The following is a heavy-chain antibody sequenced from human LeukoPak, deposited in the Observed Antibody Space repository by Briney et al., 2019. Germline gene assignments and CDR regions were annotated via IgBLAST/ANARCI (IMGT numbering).Heavy chain of an antibody. V-gene: IGHV1-18*04. Sequence: ASVKVSFKASGYTFPNYGISWVRQAPGQGLEWMGWVNTYNYNTNYAQKLQGRVAMTTDTSSSTAYMELRSLRSDDTAVYYCARQRIEVPTALVDYWGQGTLVTVSS. CDR3: ARQRIEVPTALVDY. D-gene: IGHD2-2*01. CDR1: GYTFPNYG. CDR2: VNTYNYNT. J-gene: IGHJ4*02.